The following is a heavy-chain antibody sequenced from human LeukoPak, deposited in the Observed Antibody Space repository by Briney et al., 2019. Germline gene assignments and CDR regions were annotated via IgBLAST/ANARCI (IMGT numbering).Heavy chain of an antibody. CDR1: GGSISSGDYY. V-gene: IGHV4-30-4*01. J-gene: IGHJ6*04. Sequence: SETLSLTCTVSGGSISSGDYYWSWIRQPPGKGLEWIGYIYYSGSTYYNPSLKSRVTISVDTSKNQFSLKLSSVTAADTAVYYCARGEELLWFGESRGGMDVWGKGTTVTVSS. CDR3: ARGEELLWFGESRGGMDV. D-gene: IGHD3-10*01. CDR2: IYYSGST.